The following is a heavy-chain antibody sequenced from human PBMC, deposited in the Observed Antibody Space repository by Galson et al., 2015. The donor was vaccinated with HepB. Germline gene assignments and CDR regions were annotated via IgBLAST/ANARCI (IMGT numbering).Heavy chain of an antibody. Sequence: SLRLSCAASGFSFNTYSMHWVRLAPGKGLEWVAVTSYDETYKYYGESVKGRFTISRDNSKTTLYLQMNSLRPEDTGVYFCAKEVMEGSSWPRSLYYYGMDVWGQGTTVTVSS. D-gene: IGHD6-13*01. CDR3: AKEVMEGSSWPRSLYYYGMDV. CDR2: TSYDETYK. V-gene: IGHV3-30*04. J-gene: IGHJ6*02. CDR1: GFSFNTYS.